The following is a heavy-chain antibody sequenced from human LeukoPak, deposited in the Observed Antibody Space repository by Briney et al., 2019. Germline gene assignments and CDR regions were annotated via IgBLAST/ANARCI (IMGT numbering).Heavy chain of an antibody. Sequence: GGSLRLSCAASGFTFAGSWMRWVRQAPGKGREWVANIKGDGSAQYYLGSVKGRFTISRDNAKNSLSLQMNSLRAEDTAVYYCATTSNAPGNYWGQGTLVTVSS. J-gene: IGHJ4*02. V-gene: IGHV3-7*01. CDR2: IKGDGSAQ. CDR3: ATTSNAPGNY. D-gene: IGHD6-6*01. CDR1: GFTFAGSW.